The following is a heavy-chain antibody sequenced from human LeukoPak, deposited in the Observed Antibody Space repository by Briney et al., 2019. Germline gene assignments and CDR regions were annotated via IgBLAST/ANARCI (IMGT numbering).Heavy chain of an antibody. J-gene: IGHJ4*02. CDR1: GASISSGGYS. CDR3: AREDTASYYFDY. Sequence: SETLSLTCAVSGASISSGGYSWSWIRQPPGKGLEWIGYIYHTGSTYYSPSLKSRVTMSVDRSKSQFSLKLTSVTAADTAVYYCAREDTASYYFDYWGQGTLVTVSS. D-gene: IGHD5-18*01. CDR2: IYHTGST. V-gene: IGHV4-30-2*01.